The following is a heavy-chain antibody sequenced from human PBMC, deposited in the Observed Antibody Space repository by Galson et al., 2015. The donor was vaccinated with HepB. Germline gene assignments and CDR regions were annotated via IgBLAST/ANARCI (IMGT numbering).Heavy chain of an antibody. CDR1: GGTFSSYA. V-gene: IGHV1-69*04. D-gene: IGHD2-2*01. Sequence: SVKVSCKASGGTFSSYAISWVRQAPGQGLEWMGRIIPILGIANYAQKFQGRVTITADKSTSTAYMELSSLRSEDTAVYYCARERAQHLGGSGPDYCSSTSCHRGGGDWFDPWGQGTLVTVSS. CDR3: ARERAQHLGGSGPDYCSSTSCHRGGGDWFDP. J-gene: IGHJ5*02. CDR2: IIPILGIA.